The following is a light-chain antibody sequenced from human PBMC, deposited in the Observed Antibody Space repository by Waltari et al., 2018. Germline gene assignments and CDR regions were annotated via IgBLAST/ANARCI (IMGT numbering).Light chain of an antibody. V-gene: IGKV1-8*01. J-gene: IGKJ1*01. CDR1: QGISSY. CDR2: AAS. CDR3: QQYYSYPRT. Sequence: AIRMTQSPSSFSASTGDRVTITCRASQGISSYLAWYQQKPGKAPKLLIYAASTLHSGVPSRFSVSGSGTDFTLTISCLQAEDFATYYCQQYYSYPRTFGQGTKVEIK.